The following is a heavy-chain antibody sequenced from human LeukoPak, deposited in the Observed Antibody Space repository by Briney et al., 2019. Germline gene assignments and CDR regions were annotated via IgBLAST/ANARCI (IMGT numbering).Heavy chain of an antibody. CDR2: TSGSGGIT. V-gene: IGHV3-23*01. D-gene: IGHD3-10*01. Sequence: GGSLRLSCAASGITFGSYAMSWVRQAPGKGLEWVSGTSGSGGITYYADSVKGRFTISRDNSKNTLFLQMNSLRVEDTAVYYCAKVAISGSGSYYTVRGLDYWGQGTLVTVSS. CDR1: GITFGSYA. J-gene: IGHJ4*02. CDR3: AKVAISGSGSYYTVRGLDY.